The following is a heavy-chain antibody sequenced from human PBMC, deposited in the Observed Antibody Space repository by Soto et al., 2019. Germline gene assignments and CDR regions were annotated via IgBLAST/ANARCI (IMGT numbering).Heavy chain of an antibody. CDR1: GFTFSSYW. J-gene: IGHJ4*02. V-gene: IGHV3-74*01. Sequence: EVQLVESGGGLVQPGGSLRLSCAASGFTFSSYWMHWVRQAPGKGLVWVSRINSDGSSTGYADSVMGRFTISRDNAKNTLYLQMNSLRAEDTAVYYSARDQGYCSGGSCYVAGYWGQGTLVTVSS. CDR2: INSDGSST. CDR3: ARDQGYCSGGSCYVAGY. D-gene: IGHD2-15*01.